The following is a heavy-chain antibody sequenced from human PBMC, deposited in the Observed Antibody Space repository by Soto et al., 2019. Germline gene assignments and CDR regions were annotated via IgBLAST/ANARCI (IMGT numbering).Heavy chain of an antibody. Sequence: QVQLVQSGAEVKKPGASVKVSCKASGYTFTSYGIRWVRQAPGQGLEWMGWISAYHGNTKYAQKLQGRVTMTTDTSTSTAYMELRSLRSEDTDVYYGASDAPPPREWGQGTLVTVSS. CDR1: GYTFTSYG. V-gene: IGHV1-18*01. J-gene: IGHJ4*02. CDR2: ISAYHGNT. CDR3: ASDAPPPRE.